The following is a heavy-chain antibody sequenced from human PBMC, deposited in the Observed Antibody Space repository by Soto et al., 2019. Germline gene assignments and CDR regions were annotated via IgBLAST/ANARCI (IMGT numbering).Heavy chain of an antibody. V-gene: IGHV3-21*01. Sequence: PGGSLRLSCAASGFTFTRYSMNWVCHTPGNGLEWVSSISSTTNYIYYADSMKGRFTVSRDNAKNSVYLDMNSLSAEDTAVYYCARESEDLTSNFDYWGQGTLVTVSS. CDR3: ARESEDLTSNFDY. CDR1: GFTFTRYS. CDR2: ISSTTNYI. J-gene: IGHJ4*02.